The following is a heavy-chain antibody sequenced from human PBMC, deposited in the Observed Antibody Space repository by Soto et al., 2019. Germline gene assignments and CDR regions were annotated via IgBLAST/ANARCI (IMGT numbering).Heavy chain of an antibody. V-gene: IGHV1-69*01. CDR2: INPSFSTT. D-gene: IGHD2-15*01. CDR3: ATSYIVVAFGRSRYNSFDP. J-gene: IGHJ5*02. CDR1: GGTFSSHG. Sequence: QVQLVQSGAEVKKPGSSVKVSCKASGGTFSSHGINWIRQAPGQGLEWMGGINPSFSTTNYAQKFQGRGTITADAYTSTAYMELRSLRSEDTPVYYCATSYIVVAFGRSRYNSFDPWGQGTRVTVSS.